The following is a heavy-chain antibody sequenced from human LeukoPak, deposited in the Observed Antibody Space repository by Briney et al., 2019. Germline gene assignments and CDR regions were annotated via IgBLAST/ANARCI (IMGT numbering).Heavy chain of an antibody. Sequence: GASVKVSCQASGYTFTGYYMHWLRPAPGQGLEWMGWINPNSGGTNYAQKFQGRVTMTRDTSISTAYMELSRLRSDDTAVYYCAREWRAGGWYALYLDYWGRGTLVTVSS. J-gene: IGHJ4*02. CDR3: AREWRAGGWYALYLDY. CDR1: GYTFTGYY. V-gene: IGHV1-2*02. D-gene: IGHD6-19*01. CDR2: INPNSGGT.